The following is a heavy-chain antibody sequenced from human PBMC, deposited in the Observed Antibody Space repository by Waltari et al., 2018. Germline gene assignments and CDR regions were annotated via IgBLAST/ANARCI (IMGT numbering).Heavy chain of an antibody. Sequence: EVQLVESGGGLIQPGGSLRLSCEASGFSISDYGVRWVRQAPGKGLEWVSRIRASGGNVAYTDSVMGRFTISRDTSQNTVYLQMIGLRVEDTAVYYCTRSISQGVTASDYWGQGTLVTVSS. D-gene: IGHD3-10*01. J-gene: IGHJ4*02. CDR1: GFSISDYG. V-gene: IGHV3-23*04. CDR2: IRASGGNV. CDR3: TRSISQGVTASDY.